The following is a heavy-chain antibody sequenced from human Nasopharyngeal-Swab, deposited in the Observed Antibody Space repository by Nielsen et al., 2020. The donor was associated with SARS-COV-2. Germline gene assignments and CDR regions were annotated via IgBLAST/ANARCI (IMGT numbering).Heavy chain of an antibody. CDR2: INTNTGNP. J-gene: IGHJ6*02. D-gene: IGHD3-10*01. CDR1: GYTFISYA. V-gene: IGHV7-4-1*02. CDR3: AREERGVTLEGGYYYYGMDV. Sequence: ASVKVSCKASGYTFISYAMNWVRQAPGQGLEWMGWINTNTGNPTYAQGFTGRFVFSFDTSVSTAYLQISSLKAEDTAVYYCAREERGVTLEGGYYYYGMDVWGQGTTVTVSS.